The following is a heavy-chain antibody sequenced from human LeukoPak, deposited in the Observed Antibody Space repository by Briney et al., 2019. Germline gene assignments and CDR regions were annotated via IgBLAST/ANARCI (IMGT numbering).Heavy chain of an antibody. J-gene: IGHJ4*02. CDR3: ARGGYDSGSYYKGPLYYFDY. Sequence: SETLSLTCTVSGYSISSAYYWGWIWQPPGKGLEWIGSIYHSGSTYYSPSLKSRVTISVDTSKNQFSLKLSSVTAADTAVYYCARGGYDSGSYYKGPLYYFDYWGQGTLVTVSS. V-gene: IGHV4-38-2*02. D-gene: IGHD3-10*01. CDR2: IYHSGST. CDR1: GYSISSAYY.